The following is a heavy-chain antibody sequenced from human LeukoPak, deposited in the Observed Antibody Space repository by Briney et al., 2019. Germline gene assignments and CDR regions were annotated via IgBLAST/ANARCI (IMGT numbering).Heavy chain of an antibody. V-gene: IGHV4-34*01. CDR1: GGSFSGYY. CDR3: ARSLNSSPPFDY. D-gene: IGHD6-13*01. J-gene: IGHJ4*02. CDR2: ITPSVTT. Sequence: PSETLSLTCAVYGGSFSGYYWSWIRQSPGKGLEWIGEITPSVTTSYNPSLKSRVTISQDTSKNQFSLLLTSVTAADTAVYYCARSLNSSPPFDYWGQGALVTVSS.